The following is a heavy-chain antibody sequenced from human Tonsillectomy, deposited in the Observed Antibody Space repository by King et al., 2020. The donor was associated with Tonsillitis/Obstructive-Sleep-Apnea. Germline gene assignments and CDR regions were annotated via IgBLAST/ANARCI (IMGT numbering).Heavy chain of an antibody. Sequence: VQLVESGAEVIKPGESLRISCKGSGYTFTTYWINWVRQMPGKGLEWMGRIDPSDSYTNYSPSFQGHVTISADKSINTAYLQWSSLKASDTAIYYCARQGAYSYGTAPFASWGQGTLVTVSS. V-gene: IGHV5-10-1*03. CDR1: GYTFTTYW. D-gene: IGHD5-18*01. CDR3: ARQGAYSYGTAPFAS. CDR2: IDPSDSYT. J-gene: IGHJ4*02.